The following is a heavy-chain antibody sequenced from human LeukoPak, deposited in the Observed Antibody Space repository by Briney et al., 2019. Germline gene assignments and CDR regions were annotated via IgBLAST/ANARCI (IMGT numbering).Heavy chain of an antibody. CDR1: GGSISSYY. Sequence: SETLSLTCTVSGGSISSYYWSWIRQPPGKGLKWIGYIYYSGSTNYNPSLKSRVTISVDTSKNQFSLKLSSVTAADTAVYYCAKGGSPTYYYYGMDVWGQGTTVTVSS. CDR2: IYYSGST. CDR3: AKGGSPTYYYYGMDV. V-gene: IGHV4-59*01. J-gene: IGHJ6*02. D-gene: IGHD2-15*01.